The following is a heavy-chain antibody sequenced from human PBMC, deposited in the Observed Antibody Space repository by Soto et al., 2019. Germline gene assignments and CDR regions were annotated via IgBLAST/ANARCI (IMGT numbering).Heavy chain of an antibody. CDR2: ISAGGST. CDR1: GFTFSDYA. V-gene: IGHV3-23*01. J-gene: IGHJ4*02. D-gene: IGHD2-2*02. Sequence: SLGLSCTASGFTFSDYAMSWVRQPPGKGLEWVSVISAGGSTYYADSVKGRFTVSRANSKNTLYLQMNSLRAEDTAVYYCANVPIWCSSTSCYTEGFDYWGQGTLVTVSS. CDR3: ANVPIWCSSTSCYTEGFDY.